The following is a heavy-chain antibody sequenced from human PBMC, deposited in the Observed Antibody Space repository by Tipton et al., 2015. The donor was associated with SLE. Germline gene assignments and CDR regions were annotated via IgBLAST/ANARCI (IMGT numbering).Heavy chain of an antibody. Sequence: TLSLTCTVSGASTNTKYWTWIRQSPGKGLEWIGYANRNEGTKIKSSLERRVTISLDTSRSQFSLRLSSVTAADTAVYYCARGGVGGYDYFDYWGQGALVTVSS. V-gene: IGHV4-59*13. CDR3: ARGGVGGYDYFDY. CDR2: ANRNEGT. J-gene: IGHJ4*02. D-gene: IGHD5-12*01. CDR1: GASTNTKY.